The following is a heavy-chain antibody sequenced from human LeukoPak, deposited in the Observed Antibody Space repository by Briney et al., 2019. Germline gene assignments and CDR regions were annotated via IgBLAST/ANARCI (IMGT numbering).Heavy chain of an antibody. CDR1: GFTFSDNY. D-gene: IGHD5-18*01. CDR3: VRCSEGRGYSYGYFIDY. J-gene: IGHJ4*02. Sequence: PGGSLRLSCAASGFTFSDNYMSWIRQAPGKGLEWVSYISTSNSYTNYADSVKGRFTISRDNAKNSQYLQMNSLRAEDTAVYYCVRCSEGRGYSYGYFIDYWGQGILVTVSS. V-gene: IGHV3-11*03. CDR2: ISTSNSYT.